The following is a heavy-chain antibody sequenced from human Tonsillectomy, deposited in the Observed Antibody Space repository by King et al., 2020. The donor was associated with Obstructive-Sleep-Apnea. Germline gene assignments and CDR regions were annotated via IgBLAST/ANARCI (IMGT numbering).Heavy chain of an antibody. Sequence: QLVQSGGGVVQPGRSLRLSCAACGFTFSSDGMHWVRQAPGKGQEWVAVIFYDGRNKYYAYSVKGRITISRDNSKNTLYLQMNSLRAEDTAVYYCASRGIYSGYALDYWGQGTLVTVSS. J-gene: IGHJ4*02. D-gene: IGHD5-12*01. CDR1: GFTFSSDG. CDR2: IFYDGRNK. CDR3: ASRGIYSGYALDY. V-gene: IGHV3-30*03.